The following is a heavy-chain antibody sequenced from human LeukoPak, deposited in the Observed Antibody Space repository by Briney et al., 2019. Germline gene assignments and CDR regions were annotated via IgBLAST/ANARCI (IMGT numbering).Heavy chain of an antibody. J-gene: IGHJ4*02. V-gene: IGHV3-11*04. CDR2: ISSGSSTK. D-gene: IGHD2-21*02. Sequence: PGGSLRLFCAACGFTFSDYSVSWVRQARGKGLEGGSYISSGSSTKYYADSVRGRFTVPRDNGKRSLFLDMNSLRAEHTAMYYCARGESSYCSGGCYFVFWGQRILVTISS. CDR1: GFTFSDYS. CDR3: ARGESSYCSGGCYFVF.